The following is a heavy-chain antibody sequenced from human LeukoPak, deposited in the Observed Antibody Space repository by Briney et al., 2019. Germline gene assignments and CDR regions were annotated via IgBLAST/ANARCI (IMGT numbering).Heavy chain of an antibody. CDR1: GFTFSIYS. CDR2: ISSSSSTI. V-gene: IGHV3-48*01. Sequence: GGSLRLSCAASGFTFSIYSMNWVRQAPGKGLEWVSYISSSSSTIYYADSVKGRFTISRDNAKNSLYLQMNSLRAEDTAVYYCARRYCSGGSCYSDYWGQGTLVTVSS. D-gene: IGHD2-15*01. J-gene: IGHJ4*02. CDR3: ARRYCSGGSCYSDY.